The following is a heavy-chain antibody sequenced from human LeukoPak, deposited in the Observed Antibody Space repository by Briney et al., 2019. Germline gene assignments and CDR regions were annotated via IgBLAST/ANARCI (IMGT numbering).Heavy chain of an antibody. Sequence: PSETLSLTCTVSGGSISSSSYYWSWIRQPPGKGLEWIGYIYYSGSTYYNPSLKSRVTISVDTSKNQFSLKLSSVTAADTAVYYCARGSNVVTIFGVVPNWFDPWGQGTLVTVSS. CDR2: IYYSGST. CDR1: GGSISSSSYY. D-gene: IGHD3-3*01. CDR3: ARGSNVVTIFGVVPNWFDP. J-gene: IGHJ5*02. V-gene: IGHV4-30-4*08.